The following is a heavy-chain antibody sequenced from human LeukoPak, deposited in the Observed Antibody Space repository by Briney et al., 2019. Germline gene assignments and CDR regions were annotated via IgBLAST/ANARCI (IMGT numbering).Heavy chain of an antibody. CDR1: GFTFSSYS. J-gene: IGHJ4*02. D-gene: IGHD3-3*01. CDR3: ARVGSPMYYDFWSGYFDY. CDR2: ISSSSSYI. V-gene: IGHV3-21*01. Sequence: PGGSLRLSCAASGFTFSSYSMSWVRQAPGKGLEWVSSISSSSSYIYYADSVKGRFTISRDNAKNSLYLQMNSLRAEDTAVYYCARVGSPMYYDFWSGYFDYWGQGTLVTVSS.